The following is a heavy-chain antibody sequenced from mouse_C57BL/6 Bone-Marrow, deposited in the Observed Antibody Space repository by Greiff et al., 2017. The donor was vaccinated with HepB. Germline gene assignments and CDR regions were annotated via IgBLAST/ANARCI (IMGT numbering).Heavy chain of an antibody. D-gene: IGHD1-1*01. J-gene: IGHJ2*01. CDR2: IYPGSGNT. CDR3: ARSPHYGSSAYFDY. Sequence: QVQLQQSGPELVKPGASVKISCKASGYSFTSYYIHWVKQRPGQGLEWIGWIYPGSGNTKYNEKFKGKATLTADPSSSTAYMQLSSLTSEDSAVYYCARSPHYGSSAYFDYWGQGTTLTVSS. CDR1: GYSFTSYY. V-gene: IGHV1-66*01.